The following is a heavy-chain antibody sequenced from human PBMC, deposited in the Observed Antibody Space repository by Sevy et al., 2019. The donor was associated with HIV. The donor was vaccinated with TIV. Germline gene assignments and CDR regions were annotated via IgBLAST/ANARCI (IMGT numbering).Heavy chain of an antibody. Sequence: GGSLRLSCAASGFTFSKYSMSWVRQPPGKGLEWVSTLSFGCGEINYADSVKGRFTISRDNSKSSVYLQMNNLRPEDTAVYCSARARCTKPHDYWGQGTLVTVSS. V-gene: IGHV3-23*01. D-gene: IGHD2-8*01. CDR3: ARARCTKPHDY. CDR1: GFTFSKYS. CDR2: LSFGCGEI. J-gene: IGHJ4*02.